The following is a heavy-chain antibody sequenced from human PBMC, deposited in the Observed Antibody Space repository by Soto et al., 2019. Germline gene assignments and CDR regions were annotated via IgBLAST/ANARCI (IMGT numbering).Heavy chain of an antibody. D-gene: IGHD2-8*01. CDR1: GDSVSSDSVT. CDR3: ARLIGNSWLDS. CDR2: TYYRSKWYN. V-gene: IGHV6-1*01. Sequence: TLSLTCAISGDSVSSDSVTWDWIRQSPSRGLEWLGRTYYRSKWYNDYAVSVKSRITINPDTSNNQLSLQLNSVTPDDTAVYYCARLIGNSWLDSWGQGTLVTVSS. J-gene: IGHJ5*01.